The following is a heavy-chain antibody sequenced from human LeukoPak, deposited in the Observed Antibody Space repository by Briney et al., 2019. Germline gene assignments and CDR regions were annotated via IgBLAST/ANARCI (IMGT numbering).Heavy chain of an antibody. CDR3: ARGLVGTTSVYLDY. J-gene: IGHJ4*02. CDR2: ISSGSGYI. Sequence: PGGSLRLSCAVSGFTFITYSMNWVRQAPGKGLEWVSSISSGSGYIYQADSVKGRFTISRDNAKNSLYLQMNSLRAEDTAVYYCARGLVGTTSVYLDYWGQGTLVTVSS. CDR1: GFTFITYS. V-gene: IGHV3-21*01. D-gene: IGHD1-26*01.